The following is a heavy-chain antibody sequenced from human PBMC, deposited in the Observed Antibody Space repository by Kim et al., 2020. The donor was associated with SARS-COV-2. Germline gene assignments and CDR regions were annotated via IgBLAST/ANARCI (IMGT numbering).Heavy chain of an antibody. CDR2: FDPEDGET. CDR1: GYTLTELS. D-gene: IGHD6-19*01. J-gene: IGHJ6*02. Sequence: ASVKVSCKVSGYTLTELSMHWVRQAPGKGLEWMGGFDPEDGETIYAQKFQGRVTMTEDTSTDTAYMELSSLRSEVTAVYYCATAPPIAVAGSYYYYYGMDVWGQGTTVTVSS. CDR3: ATAPPIAVAGSYYYYYGMDV. V-gene: IGHV1-24*01.